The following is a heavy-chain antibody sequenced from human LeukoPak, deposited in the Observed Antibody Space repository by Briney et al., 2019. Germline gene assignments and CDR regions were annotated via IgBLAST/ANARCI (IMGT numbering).Heavy chain of an antibody. J-gene: IGHJ5*02. CDR1: GFSLSTSGVG. D-gene: IGHD6-13*01. Sequence: ASGPTLVNPTQTLTLTCTFSGFSLSTSGVGVGWIRQPPGKALEWLALIYWNDDKRYSPSLKSRLTITKDTSKNQVVLTMTNMDPVDTATYYCARPYSSSWRVGWFDPWGQGTLVTVSS. CDR2: IYWNDDK. CDR3: ARPYSSSWRVGWFDP. V-gene: IGHV2-5*01.